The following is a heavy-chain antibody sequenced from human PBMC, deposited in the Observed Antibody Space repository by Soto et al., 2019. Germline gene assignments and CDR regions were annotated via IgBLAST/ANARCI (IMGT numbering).Heavy chain of an antibody. D-gene: IGHD3-10*01. CDR2: FDPEDGET. J-gene: IGHJ4*02. CDR3: SRVDPGETSPFDH. V-gene: IGHV1-24*01. Sequence: GASVKVSCKVSGYTLTELSMHWVRQAPGKGLEWMGGFDPEDGETIYAQSFQGRVTMTRDTSTSTVYMEVSSLRSEDTAVYYCSRVDPGETSPFDHWGQGTLVTVSS. CDR1: GYTLTELS.